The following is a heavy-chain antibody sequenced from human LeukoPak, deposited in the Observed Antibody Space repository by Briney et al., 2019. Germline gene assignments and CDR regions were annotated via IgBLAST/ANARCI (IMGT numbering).Heavy chain of an antibody. CDR1: GFTFSSYSM. J-gene: IGHJ4*02. CDR3: ARRPDYVWGSYRLDY. D-gene: IGHD3-16*02. CDR2: IYHSGST. Sequence: GSLRLSCAASGFTFSSYSMNWVRQPPGKGLEWIGEIYHSGSTNYNPSLKSRVTISVDKSKNQFSLKLSSVTAADTAVYYCARRPDYVWGSYRLDYWGQGTLVTVSS. V-gene: IGHV4-4*02.